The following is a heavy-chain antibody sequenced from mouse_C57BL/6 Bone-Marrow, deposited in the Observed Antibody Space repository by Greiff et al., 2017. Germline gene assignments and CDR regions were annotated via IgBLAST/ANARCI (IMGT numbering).Heavy chain of an antibody. V-gene: IGHV5-17*01. CDR2: ISSGSSTI. J-gene: IGHJ1*03. D-gene: IGHD1-1*01. CDR3: ASITTVVDV. Sequence: DVMLVESGGGLVKPGGSLKLSCAASGFTFSDYGMHWVRQAPEKGLEWVAYISSGSSTIYYADTVKGRFTISRDNAKNTLFLQMTSLRSEDTAMYYCASITTVVDVWGTGTTVAVSS. CDR1: GFTFSDYG.